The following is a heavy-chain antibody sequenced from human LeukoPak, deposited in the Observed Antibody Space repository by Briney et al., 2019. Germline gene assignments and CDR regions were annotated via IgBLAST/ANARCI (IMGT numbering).Heavy chain of an antibody. V-gene: IGHV1-18*01. CDR1: GYTFTSYG. J-gene: IGHJ6*03. Sequence: ASVKVSCKASGYTFTSYGISWVRQAPGQGLEWMGWISAYNGNTNYAQKLQGRVTMTTDTSTSTAYMELRSLRSDDTAVYYCARDLRAQRYCSSTSCYTGLLGYYYYYMDVWGKGTTVTVSS. D-gene: IGHD2-2*02. CDR3: ARDLRAQRYCSSTSCYTGLLGYYYYYMDV. CDR2: ISAYNGNT.